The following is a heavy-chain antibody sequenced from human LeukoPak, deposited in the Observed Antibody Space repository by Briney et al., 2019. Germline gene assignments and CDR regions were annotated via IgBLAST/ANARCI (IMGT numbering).Heavy chain of an antibody. V-gene: IGHV3-21*01. Sequence: TGGSLRLSCAASGFTFSSYSMNWVRQAPGKGLEWVSSISSSSSYIYYADSVKGRFTISRDNAKNSLYLQMNSLRAEDTAVYYCARDPRVVVPADAEYFQHWGQGTLVTVSS. CDR3: ARDPRVVVPADAEYFQH. CDR2: ISSSSSYI. J-gene: IGHJ1*01. CDR1: GFTFSSYS. D-gene: IGHD2-2*01.